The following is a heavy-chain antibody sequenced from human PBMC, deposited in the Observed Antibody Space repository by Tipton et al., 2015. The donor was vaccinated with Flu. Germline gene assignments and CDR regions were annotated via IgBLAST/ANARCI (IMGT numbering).Heavy chain of an antibody. D-gene: IGHD3-3*01. CDR3: ARDPFPGYDFWSGYYSSFDY. V-gene: IGHV4-38-2*02. J-gene: IGHJ4*02. CDR2: IYYSGST. Sequence: TLSLTCTVSGYSISSGYHWGWIRQPPGKGLEWIGSIYYSGSTYYNPSLKSRVTISVDTSKNQFSLKLSSVTAADTAVYYCARDPFPGYDFWSGYYSSFDYWGQGTLVTVSS. CDR1: GYSISSGYH.